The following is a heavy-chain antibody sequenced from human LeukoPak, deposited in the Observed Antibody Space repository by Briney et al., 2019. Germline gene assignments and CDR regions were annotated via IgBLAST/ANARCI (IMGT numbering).Heavy chain of an antibody. CDR1: GGSISSYY. CDR2: IYTSGST. J-gene: IGHJ4*02. V-gene: IGHV4-4*07. D-gene: IGHD3-16*02. CDR3: ARERHDYVWGSYRLYTDY. Sequence: PSETLSLTCTVSGGSISSYYWSWIRQPAGKGLEWIGRIYTSGSTNCNPSLKSRVTMSVDTSKNQFSLKLSSVTAADTAVYYCARERHDYVWGSYRLYTDYWGQGTLVTVSS.